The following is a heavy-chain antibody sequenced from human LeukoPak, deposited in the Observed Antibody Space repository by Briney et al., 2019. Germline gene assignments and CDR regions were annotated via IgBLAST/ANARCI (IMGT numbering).Heavy chain of an antibody. CDR3: ARPGYCSSSSCYHYMDV. V-gene: IGHV3-74*01. CDR1: GFTFSSYW. Sequence: PGGTLRLSCAASGFTFSSYWMHWVRQAPGKGLLWVSRITSDGSSPSYADAAKGRLTNSRANAKNTLYLKMTILRPEGTAVYYCARPGYCSSSSCYHYMDVWGKGTTVTVSS. J-gene: IGHJ6*03. D-gene: IGHD2-2*03. CDR2: ITSDGSSP.